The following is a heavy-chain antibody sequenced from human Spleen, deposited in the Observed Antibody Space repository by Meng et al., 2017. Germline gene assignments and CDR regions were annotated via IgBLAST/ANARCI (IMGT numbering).Heavy chain of an antibody. CDR2: MKSNVDGGTV. Sequence: GGSLRLSCAASGFTFSNAWMTWVRQAPGKGLEWIGRMKSNVDGGTVDYAAAVKGRFFISRDDSENTFYLQMNSLRAEDTAVYYCARDYNYYGQFFQHWGQGTLVTVSS. J-gene: IGHJ1*01. D-gene: IGHD3-10*01. V-gene: IGHV3-15*01. CDR3: ARDYNYYGQFFQH. CDR1: GFTFSNAW.